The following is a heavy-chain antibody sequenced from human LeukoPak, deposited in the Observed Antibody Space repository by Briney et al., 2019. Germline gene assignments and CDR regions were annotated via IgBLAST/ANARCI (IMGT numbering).Heavy chain of an antibody. J-gene: IGHJ6*02. Sequence: SETLSLTCTVSGGSISSYYWSWIRQPPGKGLEWIGYIYYSGSTNYNPSLKSRVTISVDTSKNQFSLKLSSVTAADTAVYYCARGTYYYDSSGYYKTPRYYYYYGMDVWGQGTTVTVSS. CDR1: GGSISSYY. CDR3: ARGTYYYDSSGYYKTPRYYYYYGMDV. D-gene: IGHD3-22*01. CDR2: IYYSGST. V-gene: IGHV4-59*12.